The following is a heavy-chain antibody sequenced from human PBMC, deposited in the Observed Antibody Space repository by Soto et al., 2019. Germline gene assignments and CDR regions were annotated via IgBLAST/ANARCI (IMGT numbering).Heavy chain of an antibody. D-gene: IGHD3-10*01. Sequence: EVQLVESGGGLVKPGGSLRLSCAASGFTFSSYSMNWVRQAPGKGLEWVSSISSSSSYIYYADSVKGRFNIARDNAKNSLYLQMNSMRAEATAVYYCAGERMGGTKVRGRFYPWGQGTLVTVSS. CDR3: AGERMGGTKVRGRFYP. V-gene: IGHV3-21*01. CDR2: ISSSSSYI. J-gene: IGHJ5*02. CDR1: GFTFSSYS.